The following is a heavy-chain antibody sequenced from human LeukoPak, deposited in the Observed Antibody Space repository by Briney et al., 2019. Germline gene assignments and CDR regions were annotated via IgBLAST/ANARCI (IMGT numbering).Heavy chain of an antibody. J-gene: IGHJ3*02. V-gene: IGHV1-69*05. CDR2: IIPIFGTA. CDR3: ARVTYYYDSSGYYHDAFDI. Sequence: GSSVKVSCKASGGTFSSYAISWVRQAPGQGLEWMGGIIPIFGTANYAQKFQGRVTITTDESTSTAYMELSSLRSEDTAVYYCARVTYYYDSSGYYHDAFDIWGQGTMVTVSS. D-gene: IGHD3-22*01. CDR1: GGTFSSYA.